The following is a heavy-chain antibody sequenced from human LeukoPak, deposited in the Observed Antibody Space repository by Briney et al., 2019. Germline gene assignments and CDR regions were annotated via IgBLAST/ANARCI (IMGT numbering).Heavy chain of an antibody. D-gene: IGHD4-17*01. V-gene: IGHV1-8*01. CDR3: ALDYGDYVFDY. CDR2: MNPNSGNT. Sequence: ASVKVSCKASGFTLTSYDINWVRQATGQGLEWMGWMNPNSGNTGYAQKFQGRVTMTRNTSISTAYMELSSLRSEDTAVYYCALDYGDYVFDYWGQGTLVTVSS. J-gene: IGHJ4*02. CDR1: GFTLTSYD.